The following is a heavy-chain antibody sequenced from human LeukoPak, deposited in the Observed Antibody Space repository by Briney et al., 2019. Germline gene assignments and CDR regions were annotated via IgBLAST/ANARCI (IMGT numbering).Heavy chain of an antibody. D-gene: IGHD6-13*01. V-gene: IGHV4-39*01. J-gene: IGHJ4*02. CDR2: IYYSGST. CDR1: GVSISSSSYY. CDR3: ASYVAAAGFFGY. Sequence: TSETLSLTCTVSGVSISSSSYYWGWIRQPPGKGLEWIGSIYYSGSTYYNPSLKSRVTISVDTSKNQFSLKLSSVTAADTAVYYCASYVAAAGFFGYWGQGTLVTVSS.